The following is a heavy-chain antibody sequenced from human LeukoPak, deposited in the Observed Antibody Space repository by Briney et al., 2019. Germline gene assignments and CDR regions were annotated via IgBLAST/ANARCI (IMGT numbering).Heavy chain of an antibody. J-gene: IGHJ5*02. D-gene: IGHD1-26*01. CDR3: AKSSGSYYFWFDP. CDR2: IRYDGSNK. CDR1: GFTFSSYG. Sequence: XAAXGFTFSSYGMHWVRQAPGKGLEWVAFIRYDGSNKYYADSVKSRFTISRDNSKNTLYLQMNSLRAEDTAVYYCAKSSGSYYFWFDPWGQGTLVTVSS. V-gene: IGHV3-30*02.